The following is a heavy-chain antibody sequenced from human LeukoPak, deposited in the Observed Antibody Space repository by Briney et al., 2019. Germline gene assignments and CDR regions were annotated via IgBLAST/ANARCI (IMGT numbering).Heavy chain of an antibody. CDR2: IYYSGST. D-gene: IGHD1-14*01. J-gene: IGHJ4*02. CDR3: ARQGRLFNRYYFDY. CDR1: GGSISSYY. V-gene: IGHV4-59*08. Sequence: SEALSLTCTVSGGSISSYYWSWIRQPPGKGLEWIGYIYYSGSTNYNPSLKSRVTISVDTSKNQFSLKLSSVTAADTAVYYCARQGRLFNRYYFDYWGQGTLVTVSS.